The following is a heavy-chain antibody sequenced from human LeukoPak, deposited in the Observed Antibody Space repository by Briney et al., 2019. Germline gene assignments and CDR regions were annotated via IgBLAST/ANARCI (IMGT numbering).Heavy chain of an antibody. V-gene: IGHV3-15*01. J-gene: IGHJ6*02. CDR3: TTPNYRYGMDV. CDR1: AFTFSNAC. Sequence: GVSLTLSCAASAFTFSNACMSWVRQAPGKGLEWVVRIKSKTDGGTTDYAAPVKGRFTISRDDSKNTLYLQMNSLKTEDTAVHYCTTPNYRYGMDVWGQGTTVTVSS. CDR2: IKSKTDGGTT.